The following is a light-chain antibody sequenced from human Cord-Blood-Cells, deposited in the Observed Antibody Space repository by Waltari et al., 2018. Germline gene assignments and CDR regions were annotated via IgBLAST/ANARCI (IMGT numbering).Light chain of an antibody. J-gene: IGLJ2*01. V-gene: IGLV2-11*01. Sequence: QSALTQPRSVSGSPGQSVTISCPGTSSDVGGYTYVSWYQQHPGKAPKLMIYDVSKRPSGVPDRFSGSKSGNTASLTISGLQADDEADYYCCSYAGSYTVVFGGGTKLTVL. CDR3: CSYAGSYTVV. CDR1: SSDVGGYTY. CDR2: DVS.